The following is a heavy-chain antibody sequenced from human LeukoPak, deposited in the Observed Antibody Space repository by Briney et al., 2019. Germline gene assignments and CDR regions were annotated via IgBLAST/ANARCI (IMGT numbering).Heavy chain of an antibody. Sequence: PGGSLRLSCAASGFTFSSYWMSWVRQAPGKGLEWVANIKQDGSENYYVDSVKGRFTISRDNAKNSLYLQMNSLRAEDTAVYYCARGGRPKWFGELFHFDYWGQGTLVTVSS. V-gene: IGHV3-7*04. D-gene: IGHD3-10*01. CDR1: GFTFSSYW. CDR2: IKQDGSEN. CDR3: ARGGRPKWFGELFHFDY. J-gene: IGHJ4*02.